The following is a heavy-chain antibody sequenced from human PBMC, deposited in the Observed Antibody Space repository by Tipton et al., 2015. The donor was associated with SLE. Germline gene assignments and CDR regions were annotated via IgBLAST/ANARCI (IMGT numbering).Heavy chain of an antibody. CDR1: GFTFTTYA. J-gene: IGHJ3*02. CDR3: AKDRTMVVDAFDI. Sequence: SLRLSCAASGFTFTTYAMHWVRQAPGKGLEWVAVISYDGSNKYYADSVKGRFTISRDNSKNTLYLQMNSLRAEDTAVYYCAKDRTMVVDAFDIWGQGTMVTVSS. V-gene: IGHV3-30*04. CDR2: ISYDGSNK. D-gene: IGHD4/OR15-4a*01.